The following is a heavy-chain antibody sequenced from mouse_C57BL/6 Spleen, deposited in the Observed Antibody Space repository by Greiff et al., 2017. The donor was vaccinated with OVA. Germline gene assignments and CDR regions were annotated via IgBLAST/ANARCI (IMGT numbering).Heavy chain of an antibody. Sequence: VQLQQSGPELVKPGASVKIPCKASRYTFTDYNMDWVKQSHGKSLEWIGDINPNNGGTIYNQKFKGKATLTVDKSSSTAYMELRSLTSEDTAVYYCARGVGWLLSWFAYWGQGTLVTVSA. D-gene: IGHD2-3*01. V-gene: IGHV1-18*01. CDR3: ARGVGWLLSWFAY. CDR2: INPNNGGT. CDR1: RYTFTDYN. J-gene: IGHJ3*01.